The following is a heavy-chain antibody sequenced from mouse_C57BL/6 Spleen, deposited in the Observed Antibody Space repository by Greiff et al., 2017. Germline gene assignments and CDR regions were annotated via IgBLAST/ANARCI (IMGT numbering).Heavy chain of an antibody. CDR1: GFTFSDYG. V-gene: IGHV5-17*01. CDR3: ARGVYDGYYDYYAMDY. Sequence: EVHLVESGGGLVKPGGSLKLSCAASGFTFSDYGMHWVRQAPEKGLEWVAYISSGSSTIYYADTVKGRFTISRDNAKNTLFLQMTSLRSVDTAMYYGARGVYDGYYDYYAMDYWGQGTSVTVSS. J-gene: IGHJ4*01. D-gene: IGHD2-3*01. CDR2: ISSGSSTI.